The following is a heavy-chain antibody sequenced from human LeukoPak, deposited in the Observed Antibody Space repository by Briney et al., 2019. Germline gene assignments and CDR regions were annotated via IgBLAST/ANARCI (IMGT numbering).Heavy chain of an antibody. Sequence: GGSLRLSCAASRFTFSNYAMTWVRQTPGKGLEWVSAISASAGTTYYADSVKGRFTSSSYNSKNTLSLQMNSLRSDDTALYYCAKGGSSWSYYFDYWGQGTLVTVSS. D-gene: IGHD6-13*01. J-gene: IGHJ4*02. V-gene: IGHV3-23*01. CDR1: RFTFSNYA. CDR2: ISASAGTT. CDR3: AKGGSSWSYYFDY.